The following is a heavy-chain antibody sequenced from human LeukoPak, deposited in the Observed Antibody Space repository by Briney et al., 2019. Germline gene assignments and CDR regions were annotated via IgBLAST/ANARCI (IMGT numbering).Heavy chain of an antibody. J-gene: IGHJ4*02. Sequence: SETLSLTCAVYGGSFSGYYWSWIRQPPGKGLEWIGEINHSGSTNYNPSLKSRVTISVDTSKNQFSLKLSSVTAADTAVYYCARRGPERTYYYGSGSPRRLFDYWGQGTLVTVSS. CDR2: INHSGST. V-gene: IGHV4-34*01. D-gene: IGHD3-10*01. CDR1: GGSFSGYY. CDR3: ARRGPERTYYYGSGSPRRLFDY.